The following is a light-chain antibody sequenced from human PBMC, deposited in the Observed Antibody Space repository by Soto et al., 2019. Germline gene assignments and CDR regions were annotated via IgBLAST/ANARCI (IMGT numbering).Light chain of an antibody. V-gene: IGLV6-57*03. J-gene: IGLJ3*02. CDR2: EDN. CDR1: SGSIASNY. Sequence: FMLTQPHSVSESPGKTVTISCTRSSGSIASNYVQWYQQRPGSAPTTVIYEDNQRPSGVPDRFSASIDSSSNSASLTISGLKTEDEADYYCQSYDSSKEVFGGGTKVTVL. CDR3: QSYDSSKEV.